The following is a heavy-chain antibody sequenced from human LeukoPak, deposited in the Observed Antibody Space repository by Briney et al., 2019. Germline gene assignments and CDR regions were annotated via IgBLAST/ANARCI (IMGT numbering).Heavy chain of an antibody. Sequence: PSETLSLTCAVSGYSITSGFSWGWIRQPPGKGLEWIGTISHSGTTDYKSTLESRLTISMDTSKNLFSLRLTPVTAADTAVYYCAREGAVPGIDPWGQGTLVTVSS. D-gene: IGHD3-16*01. CDR1: GYSITSGFS. CDR2: ISHSGTT. V-gene: IGHV4-38-2*02. CDR3: AREGAVPGIDP. J-gene: IGHJ5*02.